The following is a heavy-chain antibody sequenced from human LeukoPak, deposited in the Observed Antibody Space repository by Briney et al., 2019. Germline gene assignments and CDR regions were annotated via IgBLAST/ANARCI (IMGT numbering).Heavy chain of an antibody. D-gene: IGHD3-3*01. Sequence: SVKVSCKASGGTFSSYAISWVRQAPGQGLEWMGGIIPIFGTANYAQKFQGRVTITADESTSTAYMELSSLRSEDTAVYYCARYPTISANYDFWSGYYISAFDIWGPGTMVTVSS. CDR3: ARYPTISANYDFWSGYYISAFDI. CDR1: GGTFSSYA. CDR2: IIPIFGTA. V-gene: IGHV1-69*01. J-gene: IGHJ3*02.